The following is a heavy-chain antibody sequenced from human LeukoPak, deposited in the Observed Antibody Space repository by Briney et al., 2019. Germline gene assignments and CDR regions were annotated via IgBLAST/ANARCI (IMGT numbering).Heavy chain of an antibody. D-gene: IGHD5-24*01. V-gene: IGHV4-34*01. Sequence: PSETLSLTCAVYGGSFSGYYWSWIRQPPGKGLEWIGEINHSGSTNYNPSLESRVTISVDTFKNQFSLKLSSVTAADTAVYYCARHVVGVATTFDYWGQGTLVTVSS. J-gene: IGHJ4*02. CDR2: INHSGST. CDR3: ARHVVGVATTFDY. CDR1: GGSFSGYY.